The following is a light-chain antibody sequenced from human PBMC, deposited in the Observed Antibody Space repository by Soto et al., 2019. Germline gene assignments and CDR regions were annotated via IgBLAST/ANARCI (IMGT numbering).Light chain of an antibody. CDR3: QSYDSSLSAFV. J-gene: IGLJ1*01. CDR2: GNS. Sequence: QSVLTQPPSVSGAPGQKVTISCTGSSSNSGAGFDVHWYQQLPGTAPKLLIYGNSNRPSGVPDRFSASKSGSSASLAITGLQPEDEADYYCQSYDSSLSAFVFGTGTKVTVL. V-gene: IGLV1-40*01. CDR1: SSNSGAGFD.